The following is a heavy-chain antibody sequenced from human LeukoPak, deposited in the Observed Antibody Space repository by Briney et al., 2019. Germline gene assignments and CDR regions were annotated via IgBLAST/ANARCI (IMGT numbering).Heavy chain of an antibody. J-gene: IGHJ4*02. V-gene: IGHV1-18*01. CDR2: ISGYNANT. Sequence: ASVKVSCKASGYTFTNYGISWVRLAPGQGLEWMGWISGYNANTNYVQKFQGRVTMTTDTSTHTAYMELRSLRSDDTAVYYCARGSHRLYDYVWGTYESKDYWGQGTLVTVSS. D-gene: IGHD3-16*01. CDR1: GYTFTNYG. CDR3: ARGSHRLYDYVWGTYESKDY.